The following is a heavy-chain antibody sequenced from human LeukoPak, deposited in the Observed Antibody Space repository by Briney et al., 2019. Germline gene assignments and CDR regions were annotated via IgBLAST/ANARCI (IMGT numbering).Heavy chain of an antibody. J-gene: IGHJ6*02. Sequence: ASVKVSCKASGYTFTGYYMHWVRQAPGQGLEWMGWINPNSGGTNYAQKFQGWVTMTRDTSISTAYMELSRLRSDDTAVYYCARGRTSIAVAGTGIHYYYGMDVWGQGTTVTVSS. CDR2: INPNSGGT. CDR1: GYTFTGYY. CDR3: ARGRTSIAVAGTGIHYYYGMDV. D-gene: IGHD6-19*01. V-gene: IGHV1-2*04.